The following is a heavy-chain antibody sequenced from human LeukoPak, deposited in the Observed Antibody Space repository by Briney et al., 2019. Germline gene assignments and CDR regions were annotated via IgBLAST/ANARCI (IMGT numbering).Heavy chain of an antibody. V-gene: IGHV4-59*01. CDR1: GGSISSYY. D-gene: IGHD3-22*01. J-gene: IGHJ5*02. Sequence: SETLSLTCTVSGGSISSYYWSWIRQPPGKGLEWIGYIYYSGSTNYNPSLKSRVTISVDTSKNQFSLKLSSVTAADTAVYYCARGGNYYDSSGYLDPWGQGTLVTVSS. CDR2: IYYSGST. CDR3: ARGGNYYDSSGYLDP.